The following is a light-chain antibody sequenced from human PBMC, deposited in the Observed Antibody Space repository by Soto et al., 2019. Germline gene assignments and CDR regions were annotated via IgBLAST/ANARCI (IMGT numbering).Light chain of an antibody. J-gene: IGLJ3*02. V-gene: IGLV1-40*01. CDR3: QSYDNSLSGWV. CDR2: GNN. Sequence: QSALTQPPSVSGAPGQRVTISCTGNFANVGARYGVHWYQQLPGTAPKVLIYGNNNRPSGVPDRFSGSQSGTSASLDITGLQGVDEADYYCQSYDNSLSGWVFGGGTKLTVL. CDR1: FANVGARYG.